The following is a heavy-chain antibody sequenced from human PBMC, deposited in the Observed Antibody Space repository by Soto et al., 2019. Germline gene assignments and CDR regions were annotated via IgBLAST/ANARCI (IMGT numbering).Heavy chain of an antibody. J-gene: IGHJ6*02. CDR2: ISSSSSTI. Sequence: GGSLRLSCAASGFTFSSYSMNWVRQAPGKGLEWVSYISSSSSTIYYADSVKGRFTISRDNAKNSLYLQMNSLRDDDTAVYYCARDRELEWLRLRGPYYYGMDVWGQGTTVTVSS. D-gene: IGHD5-12*01. CDR1: GFTFSSYS. CDR3: ARDRELEWLRLRGPYYYGMDV. V-gene: IGHV3-48*02.